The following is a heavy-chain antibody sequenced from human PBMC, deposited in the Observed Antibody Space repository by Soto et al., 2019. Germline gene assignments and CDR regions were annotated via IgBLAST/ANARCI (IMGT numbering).Heavy chain of an antibody. D-gene: IGHD1-26*01. V-gene: IGHV4-39*01. CDR1: GGSISSSSYY. J-gene: IGHJ3*02. CDR2: IYYSGST. CDR3: ARPGIVGATAPAFDI. Sequence: QLQLQESGPGLVKPSETLSLTCTVSGGSISSSSYYWGWIRQPPGKGLEWIGSIYYSGSTYYNPSLKSRVTISVDTSKNQFSRKLSSVTAADTAVYYCARPGIVGATAPAFDIWGQGTMVTVSS.